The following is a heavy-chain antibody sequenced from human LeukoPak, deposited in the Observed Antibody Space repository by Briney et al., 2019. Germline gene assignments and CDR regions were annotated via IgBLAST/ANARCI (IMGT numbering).Heavy chain of an antibody. CDR2: IYPDDSDT. Sequence: EESLKISCKGSGYSFTSYWIAWVRQMPGKGLEWMGIIYPDDSDTRYSPSFQGQVTISADKSISTAYLQWSSLKASDTAMYYCARHPTIAAACDYWGQGTLVTVSS. D-gene: IGHD6-13*01. CDR3: ARHPTIAAACDY. J-gene: IGHJ4*02. V-gene: IGHV5-51*01. CDR1: GYSFTSYW.